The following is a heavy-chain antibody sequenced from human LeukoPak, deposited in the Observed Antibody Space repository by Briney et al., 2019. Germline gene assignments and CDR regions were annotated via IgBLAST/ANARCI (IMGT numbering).Heavy chain of an antibody. D-gene: IGHD4-17*01. J-gene: IGHJ4*02. CDR1: GFHFSGSD. CDR2: LRSKTFDYAT. Sequence: GGSLRLSCAASGFHFSGSDMHWVRQAPGKGLEWVGRLRSKTFDYATSYAAPVKGRFRISRDDSKNTAYLQMNSLKVDDTAIYYCARLGLGLIDYEDYWGQGTLVTVSS. CDR3: ARLGLGLIDYEDY. V-gene: IGHV3-73*01.